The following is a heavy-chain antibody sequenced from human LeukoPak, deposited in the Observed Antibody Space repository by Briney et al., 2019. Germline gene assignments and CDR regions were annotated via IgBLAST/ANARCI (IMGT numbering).Heavy chain of an antibody. CDR3: ARHGPGGLIAAAAAAFDY. CDR2: IYYSGST. J-gene: IGHJ4*02. Sequence: IPSETLSLTCTVSGGSISSSSYYWGWIRQPPGKGLEWIGSIYYSGSTYYNPSLKSRVTISVDTSKNQFSLKLSSVTAADTGVYYCARHGPGGLIAAAAAAFDYWGQGTLVTVSS. CDR1: GGSISSSSYY. D-gene: IGHD6-13*01. V-gene: IGHV4-39*01.